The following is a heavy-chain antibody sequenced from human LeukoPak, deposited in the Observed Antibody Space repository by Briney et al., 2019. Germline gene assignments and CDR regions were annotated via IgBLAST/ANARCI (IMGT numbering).Heavy chain of an antibody. CDR2: SNPNSGAT. V-gene: IGHV1-2*07. J-gene: IGHJ6*02. CDR1: GYTFTDYY. Sequence: ASVKVSCKASGYTFTDYYMHWVRQAPRLGLQWMGWSNPNSGATKYTNKFQGRDSVTRHTSISTAYIELSRLRSDDTAVYYCARVGYYYYGMDVWGQGTTVTVSS. D-gene: IGHD3-10*01. CDR3: ARVGYYYYGMDV.